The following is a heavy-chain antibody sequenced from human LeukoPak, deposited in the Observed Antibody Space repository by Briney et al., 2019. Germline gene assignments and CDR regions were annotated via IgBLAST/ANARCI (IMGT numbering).Heavy chain of an antibody. CDR2: INPNSGGT. D-gene: IGHD2-2*01. J-gene: IGHJ3*02. Sequence: ASVKVSCKASGYTFTGYYMHWVRQAPGQGLEWMGRINPNSGGTNYAQKFQGRVTMTRDTSISTAYMELSRLRSDDTAVYYCASAGDCSSTSCYQIWGQGTMVTVSS. CDR1: GYTFTGYY. V-gene: IGHV1-2*06. CDR3: ASAGDCSSTSCYQI.